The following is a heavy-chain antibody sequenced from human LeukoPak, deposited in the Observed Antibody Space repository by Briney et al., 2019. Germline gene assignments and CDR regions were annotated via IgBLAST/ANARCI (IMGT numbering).Heavy chain of an antibody. V-gene: IGHV1-8*02. J-gene: IGHJ1*01. CDR1: GGTFSSYA. CDR3: VKNGQQLRYFQH. D-gene: IGHD6-13*01. Sequence: ASVKVSCKASGGTFSSYAISWVRQAPGQGLEWMGWMNPNSGNTGYAQKFQGRVNMTRNISISTAYMQLSGLRSEDTAVYYCVKNGQQLRYFQHWGQGTLVTVSS. CDR2: MNPNSGNT.